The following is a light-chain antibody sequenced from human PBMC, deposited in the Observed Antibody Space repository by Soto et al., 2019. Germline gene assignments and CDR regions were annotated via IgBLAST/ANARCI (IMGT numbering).Light chain of an antibody. CDR2: GNS. J-gene: IGLJ2*01. CDR1: SSNIGAGYD. CDR3: QSYDSSLSGSHVV. Sequence: QSVLTQPPSVSGAPGQRVTISRTGSSSNIGAGYDVHWYQQLPGTAPKLLIYGNSNRPSGVPDRFSGSKSGTSASLAITGLQAEDEADYYCQSYDSSLSGSHVVFGGGTKLTVL. V-gene: IGLV1-40*01.